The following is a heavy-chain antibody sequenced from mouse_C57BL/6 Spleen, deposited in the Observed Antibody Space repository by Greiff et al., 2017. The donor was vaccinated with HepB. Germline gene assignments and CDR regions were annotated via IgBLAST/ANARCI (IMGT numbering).Heavy chain of an antibody. J-gene: IGHJ4*01. CDR1: GYTFTNYW. CDR3: ARGDYGSSSPYYYAMDY. D-gene: IGHD1-1*01. V-gene: IGHV1-63*01. Sequence: VQLQQSGAELVRPGTSVKMSCKASGYTFTNYWIGWAKQRPGHGLEWIGDIYPGGGYTNYNEKFKGKATLTADQSSSTAYLQFTSTTSEDSDNYYCARGDYGSSSPYYYAMDYWGQGTSVTVSA. CDR2: IYPGGGYT.